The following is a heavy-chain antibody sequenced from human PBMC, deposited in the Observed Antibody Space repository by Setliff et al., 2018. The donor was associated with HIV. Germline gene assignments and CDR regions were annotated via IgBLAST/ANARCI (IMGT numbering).Heavy chain of an antibody. V-gene: IGHV4-61*02. D-gene: IGHD3-9*01. CDR1: GGSISSSSYY. J-gene: IGHJ3*02. Sequence: SETLSLTCTVSGGSISSSSYYWSWIRQPAGKGLEWIGRIYTRGSTNYNPSLKSRVTISVDTSKNQFSLKLSSVTAADTAVYYCARAPSTGYYNDAFDIWGQGTMVTVSS. CDR2: IYTRGST. CDR3: ARAPSTGYYNDAFDI.